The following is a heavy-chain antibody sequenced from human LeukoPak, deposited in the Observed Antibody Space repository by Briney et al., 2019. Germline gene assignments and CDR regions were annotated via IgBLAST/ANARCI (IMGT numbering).Heavy chain of an antibody. Sequence: GGFLRLSCAASGFPFSSYWISWVRQAPGKGLEWVASIKQDGNERYYVDSVKGRFTISRDNAKNSLYLQMDRLRAEDTAVYYCARAPYCSGGTCYSYGGWFDYWGQGTLVAVSS. CDR1: GFPFSSYW. D-gene: IGHD2-15*01. CDR3: ARAPYCSGGTCYSYGGWFDY. CDR2: IKQDGNER. V-gene: IGHV3-7*01. J-gene: IGHJ4*02.